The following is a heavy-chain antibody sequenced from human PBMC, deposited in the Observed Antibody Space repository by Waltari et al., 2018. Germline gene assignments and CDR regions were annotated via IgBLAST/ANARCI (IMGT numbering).Heavy chain of an antibody. CDR2: INHSGST. Sequence: QVQLQQWGAGLLKPSETLSLTCAVYGGSFSGYYWSWIRQPPGKGLEWIGEINHSGSTNYNPSLKSRVTISVDTSKNQFSLKLSSVTAADTAVYYCARRRLRYFDWLFPIDYWGQGTLVTVSS. V-gene: IGHV4-34*01. CDR1: GGSFSGYY. D-gene: IGHD3-9*01. J-gene: IGHJ4*02. CDR3: ARRRLRYFDWLFPIDY.